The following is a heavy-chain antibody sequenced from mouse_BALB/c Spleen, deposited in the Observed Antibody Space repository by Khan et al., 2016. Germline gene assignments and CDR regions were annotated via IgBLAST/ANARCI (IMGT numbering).Heavy chain of an antibody. Sequence: VQLQESGAELAKPGASVKMSCKASGYTFISYWMHWVKQRPGQGLEWIGYINPSTGYTEYNQKFKYKATLTADKSSSTAYMQLSSLTSEDSAVYYCARNDGYYYYDYWSQGTTLTVSS. J-gene: IGHJ2*01. V-gene: IGHV1-7*01. CDR3: ARNDGYYYYDY. CDR2: INPSTGYT. D-gene: IGHD2-3*01. CDR1: GYTFISYW.